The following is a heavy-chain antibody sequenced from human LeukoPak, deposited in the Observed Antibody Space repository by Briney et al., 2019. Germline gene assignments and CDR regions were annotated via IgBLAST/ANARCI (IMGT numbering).Heavy chain of an antibody. J-gene: IGHJ4*02. V-gene: IGHV3-53*01. CDR3: AREAHYYDSSGYFDY. CDR1: GFTVSSNY. D-gene: IGHD3-22*01. CDR2: IYSGGST. Sequence: GGPLRLSCAASGFTVSSNYMSWVRQAPGKGLVWVSVIYSGGSTYYADSVKGRFTISRDNSKNTLYLQMNSLRAEDTAVYYCAREAHYYDSSGYFDYWGQGTLVTVSS.